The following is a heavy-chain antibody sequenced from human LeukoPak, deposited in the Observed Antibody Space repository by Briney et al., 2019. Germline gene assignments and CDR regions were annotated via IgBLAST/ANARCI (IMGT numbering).Heavy chain of an antibody. V-gene: IGHV4-39*07. Sequence: PSETLSLTCSVSGASISSGSNYWGWIRQPPGKTLEWIGSIYSSGSTYYNPSLKSRVTIIIDTPKNHFSLTLSSVTAADTAVYYCARDYIYGSGSYKFDYWGQGTLATVSS. CDR1: GASISSGSNY. J-gene: IGHJ4*02. CDR2: IYSSGST. D-gene: IGHD3-10*01. CDR3: ARDYIYGSGSYKFDY.